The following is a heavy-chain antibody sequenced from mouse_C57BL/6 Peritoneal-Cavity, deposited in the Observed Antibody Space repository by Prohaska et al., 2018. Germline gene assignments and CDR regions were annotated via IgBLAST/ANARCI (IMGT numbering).Heavy chain of an antibody. Sequence: QVQLQQPGAELVKPGASVKMSCKASGYTFTSYWITWVKQRPGQGLEWIGDIYTVSGSTNYNEKFKSKATLTVDTSSSTAYMQLSSMTSEDSAVYYCANYYGRDWYFDVWGTGTTVTVSS. CDR2: IYTVSGST. D-gene: IGHD1-2*01. CDR3: ANYYGRDWYFDV. V-gene: IGHV1-55*01. J-gene: IGHJ1*03. CDR1: GYTFTSYW.